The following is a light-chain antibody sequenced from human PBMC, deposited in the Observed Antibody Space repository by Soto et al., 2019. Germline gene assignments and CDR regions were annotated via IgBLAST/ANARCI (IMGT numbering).Light chain of an antibody. CDR2: AAS. Sequence: DIQMTQSPSTLSASEGDRATITFRASQSIGYWLAWYQQKPGKAPNLLIYAASSLETGVPSRFSGSGSGTEFTLSISSLQPDDSASYYCQQYNSYSKTFGQGTKADI. CDR1: QSIGYW. V-gene: IGKV1-5*01. CDR3: QQYNSYSKT. J-gene: IGKJ1*01.